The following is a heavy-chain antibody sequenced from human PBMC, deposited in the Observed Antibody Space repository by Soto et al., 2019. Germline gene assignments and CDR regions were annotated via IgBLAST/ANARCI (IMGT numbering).Heavy chain of an antibody. Sequence: KPSETLSLTCAVYGGSFSGYYWSWIRQPPGKGLEWIGEINHSGSTNYNPSLKSRVTISVDTSKNQFSLKLSSVTAADTAVYYCARVYYDSSGYDAFDIWGQGTMVTVSS. V-gene: IGHV4-34*01. CDR2: INHSGST. J-gene: IGHJ3*02. CDR1: GGSFSGYY. D-gene: IGHD3-22*01. CDR3: ARVYYDSSGYDAFDI.